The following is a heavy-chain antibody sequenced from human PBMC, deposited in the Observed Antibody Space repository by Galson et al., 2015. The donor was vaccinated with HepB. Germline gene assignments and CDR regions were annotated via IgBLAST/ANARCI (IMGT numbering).Heavy chain of an antibody. CDR3: ARDLFGYIGF. CDR2: INPSGGST. D-gene: IGHD5-24*01. Sequence: SVKVSCKASGYTFTTYYIHWVRQAPGQGLEWMGMINPSGGSTTYAQKFQGRVTMTRDTSTSTVYMELSSLRSEDTALYFCARDLFGYIGFWGQGTLVTVSS. J-gene: IGHJ4*02. V-gene: IGHV1-46*01. CDR1: GYTFTTYY.